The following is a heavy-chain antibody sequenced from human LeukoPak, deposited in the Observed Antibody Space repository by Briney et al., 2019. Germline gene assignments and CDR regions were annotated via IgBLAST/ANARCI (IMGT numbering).Heavy chain of an antibody. J-gene: IGHJ4*02. CDR3: ARASIVGATPLYY. CDR2: IYYSGST. Sequence: SETLSLTCTVSGGSISSYYWSWIRQPPGEGLEWIGYIYYSGSTNYNPSLKSRVTISVDTSKNQFSLKLSSVTAADTAVYYCARASIVGATPLYYWGQGTLVTVSS. V-gene: IGHV4-59*01. CDR1: GGSISSYY. D-gene: IGHD1-26*01.